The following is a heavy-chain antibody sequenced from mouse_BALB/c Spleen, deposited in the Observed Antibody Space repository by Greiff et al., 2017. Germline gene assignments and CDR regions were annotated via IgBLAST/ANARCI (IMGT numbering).Heavy chain of an antibody. Sequence: VQLQESGPGLVAPSQSLSITCTVSGFSLTGYGVNWVRQPPGKGLEWLGMIWGDGSTDYNSALKSRLSISKDNSKSQVFLKMNSLQTDDTARYYCAREGTTVVPNYYAMDYWGQGTSVTVSS. V-gene: IGHV2-6-7*01. CDR3: AREGTTVVPNYYAMDY. CDR1: GFSLTGYG. CDR2: IWGDGST. J-gene: IGHJ4*01. D-gene: IGHD1-1*01.